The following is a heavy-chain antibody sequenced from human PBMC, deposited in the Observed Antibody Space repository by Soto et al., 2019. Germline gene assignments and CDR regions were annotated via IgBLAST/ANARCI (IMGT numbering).Heavy chain of an antibody. Sequence: PVGSLRLSCAASGFTFSSYSMNWVRQAPGKGLEWVSSISSSSNYIYYADSVKGRFTISRDNANNSLYLQMNSLRAEDTAVYYCARDREGVGAGLFWGQGTTVTVSS. D-gene: IGHD1-26*01. V-gene: IGHV3-21*01. CDR1: GFTFSSYS. CDR3: ARDREGVGAGLF. J-gene: IGHJ6*02. CDR2: ISSSSNYI.